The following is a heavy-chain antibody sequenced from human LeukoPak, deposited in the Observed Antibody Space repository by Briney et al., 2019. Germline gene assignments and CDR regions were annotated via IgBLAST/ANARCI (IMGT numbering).Heavy chain of an antibody. CDR2: IDSSGGT. J-gene: IGHJ6*03. V-gene: IGHV4-31*03. Sequence: TSETLSLTCTVSGDSIGSGRSYWTWIRQRPGKGLEWIGYIDSSGGTYYNASLKSRLSMSLDTSKSQFSLRLRSVAAADTGVYYCARERGTVAFYYMDVWGTGTTVAVSS. D-gene: IGHD4-17*01. CDR3: ARERGTVAFYYMDV. CDR1: GDSIGSGRSY.